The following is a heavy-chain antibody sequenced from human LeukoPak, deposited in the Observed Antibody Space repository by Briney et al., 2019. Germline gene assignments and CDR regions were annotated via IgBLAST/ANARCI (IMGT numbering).Heavy chain of an antibody. V-gene: IGHV3-53*01. D-gene: IGHD3-22*01. CDR3: ASSDSSGYYFQAPRYYYYGMDV. Sequence: PGGSLRLSCAASGFTVSSNYMNWVRQAPGKGLEWVSVIYSGGSTYYADSVKGRFTISRDNSKNTLYLQMNSLRAEDTAVYYCASSDSSGYYFQAPRYYYYGMDVWGQGTTVTVSS. CDR1: GFTVSSNY. J-gene: IGHJ6*02. CDR2: IYSGGST.